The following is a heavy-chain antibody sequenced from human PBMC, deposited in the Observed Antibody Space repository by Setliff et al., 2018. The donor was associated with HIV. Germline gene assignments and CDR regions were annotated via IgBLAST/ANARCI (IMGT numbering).Heavy chain of an antibody. CDR2: IHHSGST. D-gene: IGHD3-16*01. J-gene: IGHJ5*02. CDR3: ARTRRAYAYVSEWFDP. V-gene: IGHV4-38-2*01. CDR1: GFSLRNGYY. Sequence: PSETLSLTCAVSGFSLRNGYYWGWIRQPPGKGLEWIGSIHHSGSTNYNPSLKSRITMSVDTFKMQFSRKLPSVTASDTATYYCARTRRAYAYVSEWFDPWGQGTLVTVSS.